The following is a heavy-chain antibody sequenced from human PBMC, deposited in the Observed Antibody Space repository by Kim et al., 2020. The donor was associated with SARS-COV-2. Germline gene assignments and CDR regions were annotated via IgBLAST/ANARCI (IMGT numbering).Heavy chain of an antibody. CDR2: IWYDGSNK. D-gene: IGHD3-22*01. V-gene: IGHV3-33*01. J-gene: IGHJ1*01. CDR3: AREDADSSGYYFGYFQH. Sequence: GGSLRLSCAASGFTFSSYGMHWVRQAPGKGMEWVAVIWYDGSNKYYADSVKGRFTISRVNSKNTLYLQMNSLRAEDTAVYYCAREDADSSGYYFGYFQHWGQGTLGTVSS. CDR1: GFTFSSYG.